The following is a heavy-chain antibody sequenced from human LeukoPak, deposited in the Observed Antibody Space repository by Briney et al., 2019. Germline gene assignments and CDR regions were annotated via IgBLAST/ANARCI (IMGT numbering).Heavy chain of an antibody. CDR3: ARGRPPADY. Sequence: PGGSLRLSCAASGFTFSSYAMHWVRQAPGKGLEWVAVISYDGSNKYYADSVKGRFTISRDNAKNSLYLQMNSLRAEDTALYYCARGRPPADYWGQGTLVTVSS. V-gene: IGHV3-30*04. CDR1: GFTFSSYA. J-gene: IGHJ4*02. CDR2: ISYDGSNK.